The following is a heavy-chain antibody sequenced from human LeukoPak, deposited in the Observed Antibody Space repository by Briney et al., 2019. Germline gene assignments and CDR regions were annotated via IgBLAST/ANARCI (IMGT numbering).Heavy chain of an antibody. CDR3: ARHSGSYYFDY. Sequence: SETLSLTCTVSGGSISSYYWSWIRQPPGKGLEWIGYIYYSGSTNYNPSLKSRVTISVDTSKNQFSLKLSSVTAADTAVYYCARHSGSYYFDYWGQRTLGTVSS. J-gene: IGHJ4*02. CDR2: IYYSGST. CDR1: GGSISSYY. V-gene: IGHV4-59*08. D-gene: IGHD1-26*01.